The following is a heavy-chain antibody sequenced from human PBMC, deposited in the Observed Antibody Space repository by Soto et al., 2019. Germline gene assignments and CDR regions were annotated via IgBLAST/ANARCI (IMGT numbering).Heavy chain of an antibody. CDR2: IIPIFGTA. CDR3: ARQPDSSGSEFDY. D-gene: IGHD3-22*01. CDR1: GGTFSSYA. V-gene: IGHV1-69*13. Sequence: SVKVSCKASGGTFSSYAISWVRQAPGQGLEWMGGIIPIFGTANYAQKFQGRVTITADESTSTAYMELSSLRSEDTAVYYCARQPDSSGSEFDYWGQGTLVTVSS. J-gene: IGHJ4*02.